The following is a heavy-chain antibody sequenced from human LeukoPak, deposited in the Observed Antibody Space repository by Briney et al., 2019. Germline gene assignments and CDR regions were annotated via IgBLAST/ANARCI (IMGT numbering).Heavy chain of an antibody. D-gene: IGHD5-18*01. CDR2: ISGSGGST. J-gene: IGHJ4*02. Sequence: HPGGSLRLSCAASGFTFSSYAMSWVRQAPGKGLEWVSAISGSGGSTYYADSVKGRFTISRDNSKNTLYLQMNSLRAEDTAVYYCAKDPSSAGGYSYGFWGQGTLVTVSS. CDR3: AKDPSSAGGYSYGF. V-gene: IGHV3-23*01. CDR1: GFTFSSYA.